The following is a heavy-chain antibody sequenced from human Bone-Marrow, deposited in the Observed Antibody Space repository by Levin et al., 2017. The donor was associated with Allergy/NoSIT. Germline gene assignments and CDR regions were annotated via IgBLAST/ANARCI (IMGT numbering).Heavy chain of an antibody. J-gene: IGHJ4*02. D-gene: IGHD6-13*01. CDR2: TSYDGNNK. CDR3: ASGGSSWHSFDY. V-gene: IGHV3-30-3*01. Sequence: GESLKISCAASGFTFNSYAMHWVRQAPGKGLEWVAITSYDGNNKYYTDSVKGRFTISRDNSKNTLYLQMNSLRAEDTAVYYCASGGSSWHSFDYWGQGTLVTVSS. CDR1: GFTFNSYA.